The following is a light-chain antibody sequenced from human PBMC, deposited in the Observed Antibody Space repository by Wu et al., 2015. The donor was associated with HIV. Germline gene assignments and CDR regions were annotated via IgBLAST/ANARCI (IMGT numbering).Light chain of an antibody. J-gene: IGKJ4*01. CDR2: GAS. Sequence: EIVLTQSPGTLSLSPGERATLSCRASQSVSSSNIAWYQQKRGQAPRLLIYGASSRATGIPDRFSGSGSGTDFTLTISRLEPEDLAVYYCQQYSNSPLTFGGGTKVEIK. V-gene: IGKV3-20*01. CDR3: QQYSNSPLT. CDR1: QSVSSSN.